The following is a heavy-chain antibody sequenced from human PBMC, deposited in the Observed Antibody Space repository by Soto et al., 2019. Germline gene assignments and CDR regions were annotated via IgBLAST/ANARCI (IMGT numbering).Heavy chain of an antibody. V-gene: IGHV3-23*01. CDR1: GFTFSSYA. CDR2: ISGSGGST. J-gene: IGHJ2*01. D-gene: IGHD3-22*01. Sequence: EVQLLESGGGLVQPGGSLRLSCAASGFTFSSYAMSWVRQAPGKGLEWVSAISGSGGSTYYADSVKGRFTISRDNSKNTLYLQMNSLRAEDTAVYYCAKWPRGVVAPAYWYFDLWGRGTLVTVSS. CDR3: AKWPRGVVAPAYWYFDL.